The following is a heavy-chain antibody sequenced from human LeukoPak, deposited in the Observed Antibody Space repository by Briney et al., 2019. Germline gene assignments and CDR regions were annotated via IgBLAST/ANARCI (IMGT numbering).Heavy chain of an antibody. CDR3: ARDSPGYLAYDS. CDR1: GFTFSTYW. CDR2: IKEDGSAT. J-gene: IGHJ4*02. D-gene: IGHD1-1*01. V-gene: IGHV3-7*04. Sequence: GGSLRLACAASGFTFSTYWMTWVRQAPGKGPEWVANIKEDGSATYYVDSVKGRFTISRDNAKKSLYLQMNSLRAEDTAVYYCARDSPGYLAYDSWGQGTLVTVSS.